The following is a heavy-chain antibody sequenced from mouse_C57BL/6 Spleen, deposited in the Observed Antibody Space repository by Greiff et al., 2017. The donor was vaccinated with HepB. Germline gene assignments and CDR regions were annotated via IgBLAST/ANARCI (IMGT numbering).Heavy chain of an antibody. J-gene: IGHJ1*03. D-gene: IGHD1-1*01. V-gene: IGHV5-4*01. CDR1: GFTFSSYA. CDR2: ISDGGSYT. Sequence: EVHLVESGGGLVKPGGSLKLSCAASGFTFSSYAMSWVRQTPEKRLEWVATISDGGSYTYYPDNVKGRFTISRDNAKNNLYLQMSHLKSEDTAMYYCAREGITTVVADFDVWGTGTTVTVSS. CDR3: AREGITTVVADFDV.